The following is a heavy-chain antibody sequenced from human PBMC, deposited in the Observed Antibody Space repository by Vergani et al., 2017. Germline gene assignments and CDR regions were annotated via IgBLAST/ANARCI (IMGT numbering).Heavy chain of an antibody. CDR1: GFTFGSYS. CDR2: ISSGSSYI. J-gene: IGHJ4*02. Sequence: EVQLVESGGGLVKPGESPRLSCVASGFTFGSYSMIWVRQAPGKGLEWVSSISSGSSYIYYADSVKGRFTISRDNAKNSLYLQMNSLRAEDTAVYYCARDVTRYSTASRRYFDYWGQGTLVTVSS. V-gene: IGHV3-21*01. CDR3: ARDVTRYSTASRRYFDY. D-gene: IGHD5-12*01.